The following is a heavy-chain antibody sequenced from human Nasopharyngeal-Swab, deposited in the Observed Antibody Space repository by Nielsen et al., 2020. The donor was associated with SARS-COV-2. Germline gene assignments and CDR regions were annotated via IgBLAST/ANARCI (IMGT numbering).Heavy chain of an antibody. CDR1: GFTFSSYA. CDR2: ISGSGGST. J-gene: IGHJ4*02. CDR3: AKDLSQGITGTVPFDY. D-gene: IGHD1-20*01. V-gene: IGHV3-23*01. Sequence: GGSLRLSCAASGFTFSSYAMSWVCQAPGKGLEWVSAISGSGGSTYYADSVKGWFTISRDNSKNTLYLQMNSLRAEDTAVYYCAKDLSQGITGTVPFDYWGQGTLVTVSS.